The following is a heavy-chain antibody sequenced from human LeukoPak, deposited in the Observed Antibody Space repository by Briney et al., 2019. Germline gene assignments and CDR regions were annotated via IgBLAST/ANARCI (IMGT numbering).Heavy chain of an antibody. Sequence: GGSLRLSCAASGFTFSSYAMSWVRQAPGKGLEWASAISGSGGSTYYADSVKGRFTISRDNSKNTLYLQMNSLRAEDTAVYYCTVVVVAADIDYWGQGTLVTVSS. CDR1: GFTFSSYA. D-gene: IGHD2-15*01. CDR3: TVVVVAADIDY. V-gene: IGHV3-23*01. CDR2: ISGSGGST. J-gene: IGHJ4*02.